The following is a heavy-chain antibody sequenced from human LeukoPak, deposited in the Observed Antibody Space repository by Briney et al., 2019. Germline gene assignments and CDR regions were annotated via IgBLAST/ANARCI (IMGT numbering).Heavy chain of an antibody. J-gene: IGHJ5*02. CDR3: ARSSIAARREWFDP. Sequence: SEILSLTCTVSGGSISSYYWSWIRQPAGKGLEWIGRIYTSGSTNYNPSLKSRVTMSVDTSKNQFSLKLSSVTAADTAVYYCARSSIAARREWFDPWGQGTLVTVSS. V-gene: IGHV4-4*07. CDR2: IYTSGST. D-gene: IGHD6-6*01. CDR1: GGSISSYY.